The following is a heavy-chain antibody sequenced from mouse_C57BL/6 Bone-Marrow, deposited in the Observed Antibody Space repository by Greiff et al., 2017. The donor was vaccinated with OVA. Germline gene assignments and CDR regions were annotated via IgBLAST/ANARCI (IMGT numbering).Heavy chain of an antibody. J-gene: IGHJ4*01. CDR2: IDPETGGT. V-gene: IGHV1-15*01. D-gene: IGHD2-5*01. CDR3: TRGYSNYYAMDY. Sequence: VQLQQSGAELVRPGASVTLSCKASGYTFTDYELHWVKQTTVHGLEWIGAIDPETGGTDYNQKFTGKAILTADKSSSTAYMELRSLTSEDSAVYYCTRGYSNYYAMDYWGQGTSVTVSS. CDR1: GYTFTDYE.